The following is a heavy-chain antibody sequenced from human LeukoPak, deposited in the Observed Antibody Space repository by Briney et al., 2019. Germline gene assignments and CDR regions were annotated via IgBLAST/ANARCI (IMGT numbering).Heavy chain of an antibody. D-gene: IGHD3-10*01. V-gene: IGHV3-33*01. CDR1: GFTFSSYG. Sequence: GGSLRLSCAASGFTFSSYGMHWVRQAPGKGLEWVAVIWYDGSNKYYADSVKGRFTISRDNSKNTLYLQMNSLRAEDTAVYYCARLYYYGSGSSSGAFDIWGQGTMVTVSS. CDR2: IWYDGSNK. CDR3: ARLYYYGSGSSSGAFDI. J-gene: IGHJ3*02.